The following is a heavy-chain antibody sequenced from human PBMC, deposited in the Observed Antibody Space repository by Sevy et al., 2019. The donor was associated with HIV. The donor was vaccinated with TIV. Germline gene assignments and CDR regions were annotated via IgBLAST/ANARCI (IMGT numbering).Heavy chain of an antibody. Sequence: GGSLRLSCAASGFTFSDYYMSWIRQAPGKGLEWVSYISSSGSTIYYADSVKGRFTISRDNAKNSLYLQMNSLRAEDTAVYYCVREVMVATIYTSDYYYYGMDVWGQGTTVTVSS. CDR2: ISSSGSTI. J-gene: IGHJ6*02. CDR1: GFTFSDYY. D-gene: IGHD5-12*01. CDR3: VREVMVATIYTSDYYYYGMDV. V-gene: IGHV3-11*01.